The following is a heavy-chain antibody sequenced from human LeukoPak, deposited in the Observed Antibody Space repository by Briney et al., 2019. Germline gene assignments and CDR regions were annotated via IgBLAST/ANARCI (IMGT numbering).Heavy chain of an antibody. V-gene: IGHV1-18*01. CDR2: ISAYNSNT. CDR1: GHTFTSYG. Sequence: ASVTVSCKASGHTFTSYGIGWVRQAPGQGLEWMGWISAYNSNTNYAQTLQGRVTMTTDTSTSTAYMELRSLRSDDTAVYYCARVHAVRCDWIPDFFAYWGQGTLVTVSS. D-gene: IGHD3-3*01. J-gene: IGHJ4*02. CDR3: ARVHAVRCDWIPDFFAY.